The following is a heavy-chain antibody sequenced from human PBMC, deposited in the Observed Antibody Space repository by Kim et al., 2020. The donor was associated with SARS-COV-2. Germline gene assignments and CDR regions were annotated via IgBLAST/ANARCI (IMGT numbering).Heavy chain of an antibody. V-gene: IGHV3-21*06. D-gene: IGHD3-16*01. CDR2: ISSTSTYI. CDR3: VRDLGIGDY. Sequence: GGSLRLSCAASGFTFSSYTMNWVRQAPGKGLEWVSTISSTSTYIYYADSVKGRITISRDNAKNSLYLQVNSLTVEDTAVYYCVRDLGIGDYWGQGTLVT. CDR1: GFTFSSYT. J-gene: IGHJ4*02.